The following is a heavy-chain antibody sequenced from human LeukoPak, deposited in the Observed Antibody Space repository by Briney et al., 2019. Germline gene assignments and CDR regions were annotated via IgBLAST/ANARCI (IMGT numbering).Heavy chain of an antibody. V-gene: IGHV1-8*01. CDR1: GYTFTSYD. CDR2: MNPNSGNT. Sequence: ASMKVSCKASGYTFTSYDINWVRQATGQGLEWMGWMNPNSGNTGYAQKFQGRVTMTRNTSISTTYMELSSLRSEDTAVYYCARGGIAAADAFYYYYYMDVWGKGTTVTVSS. J-gene: IGHJ6*03. D-gene: IGHD6-13*01. CDR3: ARGGIAAADAFYYYYYMDV.